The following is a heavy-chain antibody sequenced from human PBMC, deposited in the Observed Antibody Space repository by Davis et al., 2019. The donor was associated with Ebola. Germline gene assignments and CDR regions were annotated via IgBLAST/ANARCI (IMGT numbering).Heavy chain of an antibody. CDR1: GFTFSSYG. CDR2: IKEDGSEN. Sequence: ESLKIPCAASGFTFSSYGMHWVRQAPGKGLEWVANIKEDGSENYVDSVNGRFTISRDTASNSLYLQMNSLRVEDTAVYYCAISSNGECWGSMDVWGQGTTVTVSS. J-gene: IGHJ6*02. V-gene: IGHV3-7*01. D-gene: IGHD2-8*01. CDR3: AISSNGECWGSMDV.